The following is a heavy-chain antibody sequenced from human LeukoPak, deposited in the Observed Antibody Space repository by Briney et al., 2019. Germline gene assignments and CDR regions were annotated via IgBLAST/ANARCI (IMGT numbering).Heavy chain of an antibody. V-gene: IGHV3-7*01. CDR1: GFSFSRYS. J-gene: IGHJ4*02. Sequence: GGSLRLSCAASGFSFSRYSMNWVRQAPGKGLEWVANIRGDESRKYYLDSVKGRFTISRDNAKNLLYLQMNSLRVEDTAVYYCARGSGYQDPYDYWGQGTLVTVSS. D-gene: IGHD3-3*01. CDR3: ARGSGYQDPYDY. CDR2: IRGDESRK.